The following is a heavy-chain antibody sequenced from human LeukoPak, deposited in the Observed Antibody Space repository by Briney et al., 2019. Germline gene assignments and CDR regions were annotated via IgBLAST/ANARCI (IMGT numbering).Heavy chain of an antibody. D-gene: IGHD6-13*01. V-gene: IGHV4-39*01. J-gene: IGHJ4*02. CDR2: IYYSGST. CDR1: GGSISGSSYY. Sequence: PSETLSLTCTVSGGSISGSSYYWGWIRRPPGKGLEWIGSIYYSGSTYYNPSLKSRVTISVDTSKNQFSLRLSSVTATDTAVYYCARLGEGYSSSWYVDYWGQGTLVTVSS. CDR3: ARLGEGYSSSWYVDY.